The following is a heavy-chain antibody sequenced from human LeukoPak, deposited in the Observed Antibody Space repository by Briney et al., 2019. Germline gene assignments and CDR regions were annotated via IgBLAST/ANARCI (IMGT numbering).Heavy chain of an antibody. J-gene: IGHJ3*02. CDR3: ARVVGTTTGVAFDI. CDR2: IYYSGST. CDR1: GGSISSYY. V-gene: IGHV4-59*01. Sequence: SETLSLTCSVSGGSISSYYWSWIRQPAGKGLEWIGYIYYSGSTNYNPSLKSRVIISVDTSKNQFSLKLSSVTAADAAVYYCARVVGTTTGVAFDIWGQGTMVTVSS. D-gene: IGHD1-26*01.